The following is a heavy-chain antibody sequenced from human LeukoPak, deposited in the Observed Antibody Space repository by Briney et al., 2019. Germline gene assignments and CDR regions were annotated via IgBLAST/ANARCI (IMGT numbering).Heavy chain of an antibody. CDR2: KYYSGST. CDR3: ARAGQGYFDY. V-gene: IGHV4-39*01. Sequence: SETLSLTCTVSGGSISSSVYHWGWIRQPPGKGLEWIGTKYYSGSTYYNPSLKSRVTISVDTSKNQFSLKLSSVTAADTAVYYCARAGQGYFDYWGQGTLVTVSS. CDR1: GGSISSSVYH. J-gene: IGHJ4*02.